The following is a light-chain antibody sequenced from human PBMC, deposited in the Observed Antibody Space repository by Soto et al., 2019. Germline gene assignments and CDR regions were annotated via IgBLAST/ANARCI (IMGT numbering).Light chain of an antibody. J-gene: IGKJ1*01. Sequence: DIVLTQSPDTLSLFPGERATLSCRASQNINSNYLAWYQQKPGQAPRLLIYGASSRATGIPGRFTGSGSGTHFTLTITRLEPEDFAVYFCQQYGNVPRTFDLGTKVEIK. CDR2: GAS. CDR1: QNINSNY. CDR3: QQYGNVPRT. V-gene: IGKV3-20*01.